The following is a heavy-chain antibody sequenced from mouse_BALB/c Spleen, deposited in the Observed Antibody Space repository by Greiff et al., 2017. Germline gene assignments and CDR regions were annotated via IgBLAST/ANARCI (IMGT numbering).Heavy chain of an antibody. D-gene: IGHD2-3*01. J-gene: IGHJ3*01. V-gene: IGHV1-7*01. CDR2: INPSTGYT. CDR1: GYTFTSYW. Sequence: QVQLQQSGAELAKPGASVKMSCKASGYTFTSYWMHWVKQRPGQGLEWIGYINPSTGYTEYNQKFKDKATLTADKSSSTAYMQLSSLTSEDSAVYYCALYDWFAYWGQGTLVTVSA. CDR3: ALYDWFAY.